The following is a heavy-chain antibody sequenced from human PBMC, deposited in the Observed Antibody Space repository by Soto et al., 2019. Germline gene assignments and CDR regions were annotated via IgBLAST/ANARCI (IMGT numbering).Heavy chain of an antibody. J-gene: IGHJ4*02. V-gene: IGHV2-5*01. Sequence: YGPTMVNPTQTLPLTCTFSGFSLSTSEVGVGWIRQPPGKALEWLALIYWNDDKHYSPSLRTRLTITKDTSKNQVVLTMTNMDPVDTATYYCANSRTDGNNICPDVFDDCGQGTLVTVSS. CDR3: ANSRTDGNNICPDVFDD. D-gene: IGHD3-9*01. CDR2: IYWNDDK. CDR1: GFSLSTSEVG.